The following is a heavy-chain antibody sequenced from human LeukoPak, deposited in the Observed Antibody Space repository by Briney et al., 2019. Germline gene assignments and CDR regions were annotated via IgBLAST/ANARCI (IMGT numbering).Heavy chain of an antibody. CDR2: ISYDGSNK. J-gene: IGHJ6*02. CDR3: AKGVATITSSGGYYGMDV. D-gene: IGHD5-12*01. Sequence: PGRSLRLSCAASGFTFSSYGMHWVRQAPRKGLEWVAVISYDGSNKYYADSVEGRFTISRDNSKNTLYLQMNSLRAEDTAVYYCAKGVATITSSGGYYGMDVWGQGTTVTVSS. CDR1: GFTFSSYG. V-gene: IGHV3-30*18.